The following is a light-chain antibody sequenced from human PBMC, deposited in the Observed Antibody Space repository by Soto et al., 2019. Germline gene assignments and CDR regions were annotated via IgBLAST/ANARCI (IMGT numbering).Light chain of an antibody. CDR3: HETYRTPVT. J-gene: IGKJ2*01. V-gene: IGKV1-39*01. CDR2: GAS. Sequence: DIAMTQSPSSLSASVGDRVTITCRARQSIGTYLNWYQQRPGKAPKLLIFGASNFESVVPSRFSGSGSETDFTLTISSLQPYEFATYYCHETYRTPVTFGQGTRQEI. CDR1: QSIGTY.